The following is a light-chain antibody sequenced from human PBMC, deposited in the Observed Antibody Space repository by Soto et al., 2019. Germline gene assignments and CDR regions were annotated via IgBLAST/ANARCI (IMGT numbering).Light chain of an antibody. CDR1: QSFSNNY. CDR3: QQYGSSGT. V-gene: IGKV3-20*01. J-gene: IGKJ1*01. CDR2: GAS. Sequence: ESVLMQSPGTLSLSPGERATLSCRASQSFSNNYLAWYQQQPGQAPRLLIYGASNRATGIPDRFSGSGSGTDFTLTISRLEPEDFAVYYCQQYGSSGTFGQGTKVDIK.